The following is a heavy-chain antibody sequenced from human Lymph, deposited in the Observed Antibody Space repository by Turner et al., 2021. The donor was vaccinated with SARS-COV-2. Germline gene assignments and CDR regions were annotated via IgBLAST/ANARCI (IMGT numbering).Heavy chain of an antibody. J-gene: IGHJ4*02. Sequence: EVQLVESGGGVVQPGGSLRLSCAASRLTFDDYAMHWVRQAPGKGLEWVSLISGDGGSTYYADSVKGRFTISRDDSKYSLYLQINSLRTEDTALYYCAKEGLSGRRLQFVPYFAYWGQGTLVSVSS. D-gene: IGHD5-12*01. CDR1: RLTFDDYA. CDR3: AKEGLSGRRLQFVPYFAY. CDR2: ISGDGGST. V-gene: IGHV3-43*02.